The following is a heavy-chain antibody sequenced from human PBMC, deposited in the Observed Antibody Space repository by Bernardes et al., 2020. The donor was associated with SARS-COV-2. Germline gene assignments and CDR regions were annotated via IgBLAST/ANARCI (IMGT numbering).Heavy chain of an antibody. CDR1: GDSVLSASAA. CDR2: TYLRSKWYN. Sequence: SQTLSLTCAISGDSVLSASAAWTWIRQSPSRGLEWLGRTYLRSKWYNDYAPSVKSRITINPDTSKNQFFLQLKSVTPEDTAIYYCARDREFYRYGMDVWGQGTTVTVSS. J-gene: IGHJ6*02. D-gene: IGHD3-10*01. V-gene: IGHV6-1*01. CDR3: ARDREFYRYGMDV.